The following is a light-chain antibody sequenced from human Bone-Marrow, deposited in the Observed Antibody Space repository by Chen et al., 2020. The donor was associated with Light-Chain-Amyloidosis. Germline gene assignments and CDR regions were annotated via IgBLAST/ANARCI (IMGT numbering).Light chain of an antibody. J-gene: IGLJ2*01. CDR3: QSADSSGTYEVI. CDR2: RDN. CDR1: DLPTKY. Sequence: SYELTQPPSVSVSPGQTARITCSGDDLPTKYAYWYQQKPGQAPVLVIHRDNERPSGISERFSGAISGTTATLTISGVQAEDEADYHCQSADSSGTYEVIFGGGTKLTVL. V-gene: IGLV3-25*03.